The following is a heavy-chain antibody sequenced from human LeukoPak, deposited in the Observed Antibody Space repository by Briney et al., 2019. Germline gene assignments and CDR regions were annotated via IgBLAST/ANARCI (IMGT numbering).Heavy chain of an antibody. J-gene: IGHJ4*02. D-gene: IGHD2-2*01. CDR3: AKGTVVVPAAEYYFDY. CDR2: ISGSGGST. Sequence: GGSLRLSCAASGFTFSSYAMSWVRQAPGKGLEWVSAISGSGGSTYYADSVKGRFTISRDNSKNTLYLQMNSLRAEDTAVYYCAKGTVVVPAAEYYFDYWGQGTLVTVSS. CDR1: GFTFSSYA. V-gene: IGHV3-23*01.